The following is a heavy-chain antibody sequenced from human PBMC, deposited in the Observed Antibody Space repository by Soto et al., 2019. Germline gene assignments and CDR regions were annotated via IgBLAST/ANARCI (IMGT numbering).Heavy chain of an antibody. V-gene: IGHV3-33*01. D-gene: IGHD6-6*01. J-gene: IGHJ4*02. CDR1: GFTFRNFG. CDR2: ISNDENIK. CDR3: ARGLRSVLDY. Sequence: GGSLRLSSVASGFTFRNFGMHWVRQAPGKGLEWVAVISNDENIKQYADSLRGRFAIARDNSKNTLYLQVTSLRAEDTAIYYCARGLRSVLDYWGQGALVTVSS.